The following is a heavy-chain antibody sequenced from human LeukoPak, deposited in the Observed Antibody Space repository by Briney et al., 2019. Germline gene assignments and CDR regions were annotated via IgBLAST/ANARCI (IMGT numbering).Heavy chain of an antibody. CDR3: ARRTSNGWPSENAFDI. D-gene: IGHD6-19*01. J-gene: IGHJ3*02. V-gene: IGHV4-59*01. CDR1: AGSITSFY. CDR2: IFYTGST. Sequence: SETLSLTRSVSAGSITSFYWSWIRQPPGKDLEGMGYIFYTGSTNYNPSLKGRVTISLDKSKNQFFLKLSSVTAADTAMYYCARRTSNGWPSENAFDIWGQGTMVTVSS.